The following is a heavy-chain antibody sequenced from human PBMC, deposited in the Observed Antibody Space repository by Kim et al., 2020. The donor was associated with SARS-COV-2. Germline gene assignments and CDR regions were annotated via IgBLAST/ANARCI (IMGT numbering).Heavy chain of an antibody. Sequence: NYTPSLKSRVTIAVDTSKNQFSLKLSAVTAADTAVYYCARDGNYRDAFDIWGQGTMVTVSS. J-gene: IGHJ3*02. V-gene: IGHV4-59*01. D-gene: IGHD3-10*01. CDR3: ARDGNYRDAFDI.